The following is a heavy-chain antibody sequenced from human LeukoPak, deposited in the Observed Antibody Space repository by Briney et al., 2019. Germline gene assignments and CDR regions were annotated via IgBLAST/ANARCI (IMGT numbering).Heavy chain of an antibody. CDR1: GFTFSSYW. J-gene: IGHJ4*02. V-gene: IGHV3-7*01. CDR2: IKHNGDEL. D-gene: IGHD3-16*01. CDR3: ARELRTFDS. Sequence: AGGSLRLSCAASGFTFSSYWMTWVSQAPGKGLEWVANIKHNGDELNYVDSVEDRFTISRDNAKNSLYLHMTSLRAEDTAVYYCARELRTFDSWGQGTLVTVSS.